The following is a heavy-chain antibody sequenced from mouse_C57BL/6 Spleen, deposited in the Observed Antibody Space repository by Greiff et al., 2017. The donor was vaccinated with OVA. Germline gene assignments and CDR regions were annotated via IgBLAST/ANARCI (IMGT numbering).Heavy chain of an antibody. Sequence: QVQLQQPGAELVKPGASVKMSCKASGYTFTSYWITWVKQRPGQGLEWIGDIYPGSGSTNYNEKFKSKATLTVDTSSSTAYMQLSSLTSEDSAVYYCAREGYYGSRCAWFAYWGQGTLVTVSA. CDR1: GYTFTSYW. D-gene: IGHD1-1*01. J-gene: IGHJ3*01. CDR3: AREGYYGSRCAWFAY. CDR2: IYPGSGST. V-gene: IGHV1-55*01.